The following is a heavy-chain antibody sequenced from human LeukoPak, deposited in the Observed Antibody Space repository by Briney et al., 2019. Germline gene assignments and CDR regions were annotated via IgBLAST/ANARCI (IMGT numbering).Heavy chain of an antibody. CDR2: INHSGST. J-gene: IGHJ4*02. CDR1: GGSFSGYY. Sequence: SETLSLTCAVYGGSFSGYYWSWIRQPPGKGLEWIGEINHSGSTNYNPSLKSRVTISVDTSKNQFSLKLSSVTAADTAVYYCARDLLIAVAGVDYWGQGTLVTVSS. V-gene: IGHV4-34*01. CDR3: ARDLLIAVAGVDY. D-gene: IGHD6-19*01.